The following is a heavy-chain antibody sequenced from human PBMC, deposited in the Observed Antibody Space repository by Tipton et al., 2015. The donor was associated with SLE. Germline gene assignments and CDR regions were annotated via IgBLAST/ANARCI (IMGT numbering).Heavy chain of an antibody. CDR1: GGSFSGYY. D-gene: IGHD3-3*01. J-gene: IGHJ4*02. CDR2: IYHSGST. CDR3: ARLGEDDGVRFYYFDH. Sequence: TLSLTCAVSGGSFSGYYWGWIRQPPGKGLEWIGSIYHSGSTYYKSSLKSRVTISVDTSKNQFSLKLSSVTAADAAVYYCARLGEDDGVRFYYFDHWGQGNLVAVSS. V-gene: IGHV4-38-2*01.